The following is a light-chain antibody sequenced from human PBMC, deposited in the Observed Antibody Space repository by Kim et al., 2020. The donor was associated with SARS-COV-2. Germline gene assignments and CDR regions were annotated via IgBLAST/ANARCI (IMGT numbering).Light chain of an antibody. CDR1: SSDVGGYNY. J-gene: IGLJ3*02. CDR3: CSYAGSYTFWV. CDR2: DVS. V-gene: IGLV2-11*01. Sequence: SGTISCTGTSSDVGGYNYVSWYQQHPGKAPKLRIYDVSKRPSGVPDRFSGSKSGNTASLTISGLQTEDEADYYCCSYAGSYTFWVFGGGTQLTVL.